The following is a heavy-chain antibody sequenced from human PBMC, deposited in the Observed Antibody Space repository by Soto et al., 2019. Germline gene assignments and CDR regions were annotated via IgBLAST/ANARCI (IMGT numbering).Heavy chain of an antibody. CDR2: ISYDGSNK. CDR1: GFTFSSYA. V-gene: IGHV3-30-3*01. CDR3: ARGHERITIFGVVIIPPYYYYYYGMDV. D-gene: IGHD3-3*01. Sequence: LRLSCAASGFTFSSYAMHWVRQAPGKGLEWVAVISYDGSNKYYADSVKGRFTISRDNSKNTLYLQMNSLRAEDTAVYYCARGHERITIFGVVIIPPYYYYYYGMDVWGQGTTVTVSS. J-gene: IGHJ6*02.